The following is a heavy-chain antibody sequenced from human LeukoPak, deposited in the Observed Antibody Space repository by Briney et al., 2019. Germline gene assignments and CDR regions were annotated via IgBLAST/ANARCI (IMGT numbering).Heavy chain of an antibody. CDR1: GYAFTSYG. Sequence: ASVKVSCKASGYAFTSYGISWVRQASGQGLEWMGWISVYNGHTNYAQKLQGRVTMTTDTSTSTAYMELRSLRSDDTAVYYCARDYGSIAAAGTHDYWGQGTLVTVSS. CDR3: ARDYGSIAAAGTHDY. D-gene: IGHD6-13*01. J-gene: IGHJ4*02. CDR2: ISVYNGHT. V-gene: IGHV1-18*04.